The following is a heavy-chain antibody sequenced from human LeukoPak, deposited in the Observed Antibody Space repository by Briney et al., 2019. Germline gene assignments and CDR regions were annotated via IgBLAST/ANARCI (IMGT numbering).Heavy chain of an antibody. Sequence: SETLSLTCAVYGGSFSGCYWSWIRQPPGKGLEWIGEINHSGSTNYNPSLKSRVTISVDTSKNQFSLKLSSVTAADTAVYYCARDDYYDSSGYTWFDPWGQGTLVTVSS. D-gene: IGHD3-22*01. CDR1: GGSFSGCY. CDR3: ARDDYYDSSGYTWFDP. V-gene: IGHV4-34*01. CDR2: INHSGST. J-gene: IGHJ5*02.